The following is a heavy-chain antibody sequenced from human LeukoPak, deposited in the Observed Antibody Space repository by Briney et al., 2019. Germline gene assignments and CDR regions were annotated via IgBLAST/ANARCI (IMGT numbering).Heavy chain of an antibody. Sequence: ASVKVSCKASGYTFTGYYMHWVRQAPGQGLEWMGWINPNSGGTKYAQKFQGRVTMTRDTSISTAYMELSRLTSDDTAVYYCASSPSGYYTWFDPWGQGTLVTVSS. CDR1: GYTFTGYY. CDR2: INPNSGGT. CDR3: ASSPSGYYTWFDP. D-gene: IGHD3-3*01. J-gene: IGHJ5*02. V-gene: IGHV1-2*02.